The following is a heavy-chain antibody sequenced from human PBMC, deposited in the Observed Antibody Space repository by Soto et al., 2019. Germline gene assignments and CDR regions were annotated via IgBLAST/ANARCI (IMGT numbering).Heavy chain of an antibody. CDR1: GFIFNNYG. CDR2: ISHDGSNK. Sequence: GGSLRLSCAASGFIFNNYGMHWVRQAPGKGLEWVALISHDGSNKYYADYLKGRSTISRDNSKNTLYLQMNSLRAEDTAVYYCARDRPVKARSGSLSFWGQGSLVTVSS. V-gene: IGHV3-30*03. CDR3: ARDRPVKARSGSLSF. J-gene: IGHJ4*02. D-gene: IGHD3-10*01.